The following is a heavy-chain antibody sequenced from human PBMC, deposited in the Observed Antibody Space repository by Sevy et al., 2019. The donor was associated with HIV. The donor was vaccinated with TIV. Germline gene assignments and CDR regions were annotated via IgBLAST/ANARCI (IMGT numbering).Heavy chain of an antibody. V-gene: IGHV3-33*01. D-gene: IGHD3-10*01. CDR2: IWNDGSKK. Sequence: GGSLRLSCAASGFTFSTYGMHWVRQAPGKGLEWVAVIWNDGSKKYYADSVKGRRTISRDNSKNTQYLQMNSLRAEDKAVYYYSIEEAAGGYFHYWGQGTLVTVSS. J-gene: IGHJ4*02. CDR1: GFTFSTYG. CDR3: SIEEAAGGYFHY.